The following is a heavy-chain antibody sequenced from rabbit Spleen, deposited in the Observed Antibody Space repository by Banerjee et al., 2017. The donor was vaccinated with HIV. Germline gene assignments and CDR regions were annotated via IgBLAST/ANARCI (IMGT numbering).Heavy chain of an antibody. V-gene: IGHV1S45*01. Sequence: QLKESGGGLVQPGGSLKLSCKASEFDFNNYYINWVHQAPGKGLEWIGTIYAGSTGTIDFASWAKGRFTISKASSTTVTLQMTSLTAADTATYFCARNFDLWGPGTLVTVS. CDR2: IYAGSTGTI. CDR1: EFDFNNYY. CDR3: ARNFDL. J-gene: IGHJ4*01.